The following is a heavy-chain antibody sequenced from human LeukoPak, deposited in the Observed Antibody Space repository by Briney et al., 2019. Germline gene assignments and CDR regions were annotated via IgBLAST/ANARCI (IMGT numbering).Heavy chain of an antibody. J-gene: IGHJ3*02. CDR3: ARVRVGDYVWGSYRYDAFDI. CDR1: GFTFSSYE. Sequence: GGSLRLSCAASGFTFSSYEMNWVRQAPGKGLEWVSYISSSGSTIYYADSVKGRFTISRDNAKNSLYLQMNSLRAEDTAVYYCARVRVGDYVWGSYRYDAFDIWDQGTMVTVSS. V-gene: IGHV3-48*03. D-gene: IGHD3-16*02. CDR2: ISSSGSTI.